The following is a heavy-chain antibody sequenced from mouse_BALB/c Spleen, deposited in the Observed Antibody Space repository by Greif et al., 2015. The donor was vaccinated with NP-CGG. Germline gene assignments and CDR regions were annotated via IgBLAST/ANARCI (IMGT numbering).Heavy chain of an antibody. CDR3: AIRENVFDY. V-gene: IGHV5-9-3*01. CDR2: ISSGGSYT. Sequence: EVQLVESGGGLVKPGGSLKLSCAASGFTFSSYAMSWVRQTPEKRLEWVATISSGGSYTYYPDSVKGRFTISRDNAKNTLYLQMSSLRSEDTAMYYCAIRENVFDYWGQGTTHTVSS. CDR1: GFTFSSYA. J-gene: IGHJ2*01.